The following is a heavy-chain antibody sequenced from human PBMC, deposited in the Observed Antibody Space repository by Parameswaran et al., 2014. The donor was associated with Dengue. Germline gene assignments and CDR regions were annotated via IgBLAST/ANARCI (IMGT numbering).Heavy chain of an antibody. CDR2: IIPIFGTA. D-gene: IGHD1-1*01. V-gene: IGHV1-69*01. Sequence: SWVRQAPGQGLEWMGGIIPIFGTANYAQKFQGRVTITADESTSTAYMELSSLRSEDTAVYYCVRDRNDDLQALSFDYWGQGTLVTVSS. CDR3: VRDRNDDLQALSFDY. J-gene: IGHJ4*02.